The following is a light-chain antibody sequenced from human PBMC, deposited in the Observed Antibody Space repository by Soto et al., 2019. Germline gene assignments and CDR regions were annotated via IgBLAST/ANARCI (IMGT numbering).Light chain of an antibody. CDR1: QSVSSSY. Sequence: EIVLTQSPGTLSLSPGERATLSCRASQSVSSSYLAWYQQKPGQAPRLLIYGASTRATGIPDRFSGSGSGTDFPLTISTLGPEDFAVYYCQKYGSSRWTFGQGTKVEFK. V-gene: IGKV3-20*01. CDR2: GAS. J-gene: IGKJ1*01. CDR3: QKYGSSRWT.